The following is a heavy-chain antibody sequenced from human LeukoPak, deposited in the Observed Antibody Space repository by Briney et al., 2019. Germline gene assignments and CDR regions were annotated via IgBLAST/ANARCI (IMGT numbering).Heavy chain of an antibody. CDR2: IIPIFGTA. CDR1: GGTFSSYA. CDR3: ARNYYDSSGYYWALYYMDV. J-gene: IGHJ6*03. V-gene: IGHV1-69*05. Sequence: ASVKVSCKASGGTFSSYAISWVRQAPGQGLEWMGGIIPIFGTANYAQKFQGRVTITTDESTSTAYMELSSLRSEDTAVYYCARNYYDSSGYYWALYYMDVWGEGTTVTVSS. D-gene: IGHD3-22*01.